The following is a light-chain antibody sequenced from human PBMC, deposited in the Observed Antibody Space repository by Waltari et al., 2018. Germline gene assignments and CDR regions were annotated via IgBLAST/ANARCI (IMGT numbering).Light chain of an antibody. CDR1: SSDVGGYNS. CDR2: DVS. V-gene: IGLV2-14*03. J-gene: IGLJ2*01. CDR3: SSYTTSSTLG. Sequence: QSALTQSASVSGSPGQSITIPCTGSSSDVGGYNSVSWYQQYPGKAPKLMIYDVSNPPSGVSNRFSGSKSGNTASLTISGLQAEDEADYYCSSYTTSSTLGFGGGTKLTVL.